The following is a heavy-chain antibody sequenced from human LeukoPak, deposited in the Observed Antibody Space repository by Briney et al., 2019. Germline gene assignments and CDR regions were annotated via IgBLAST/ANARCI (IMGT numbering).Heavy chain of an antibody. D-gene: IGHD4-17*01. CDR1: GFTFSRNA. CDR3: ARGRYGDYYFDY. CDR2: ISSSSSYI. V-gene: IGHV3-21*01. J-gene: IGHJ4*02. Sequence: GGSLRLSCAASGFTFSRNAMNWVRQAPGKGLEWVSSISSSSSYIYYADSVKGRFTISRDNAKNSLYLQMNSLRAEDTAVYYCARGRYGDYYFDYWGQGTLVTVSS.